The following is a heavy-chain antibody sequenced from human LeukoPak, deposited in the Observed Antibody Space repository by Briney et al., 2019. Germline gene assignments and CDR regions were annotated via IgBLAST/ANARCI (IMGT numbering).Heavy chain of an antibody. J-gene: IGHJ3*02. Sequence: SETLSLTCTVSGDSISSFYFSWIRQPAGKGLEWIGRIFTSGTTNYNPSLKSRVTISIDTSKNQFSLKLSSETAADTAVYYCARESGYSYSDALDIWGQGTMVTVS. CDR3: ARESGYSYSDALDI. CDR1: GDSISSFY. CDR2: IFTSGTT. V-gene: IGHV4-4*07. D-gene: IGHD5-18*01.